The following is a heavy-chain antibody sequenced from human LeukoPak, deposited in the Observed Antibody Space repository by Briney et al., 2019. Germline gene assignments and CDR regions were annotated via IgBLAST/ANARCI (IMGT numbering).Heavy chain of an antibody. CDR2: IYYSGST. CDR1: GGSFSGYY. J-gene: IGHJ5*02. Sequence: SETLSLTCAVYGGSFSGYYWSWIRQPPGKGLEWIGYIYYSGSTNYNPSLKSRVTISVDTSKNQFSLKLSSVTAADTAVYYCARGPFTLLRGPDNWFDPWGQGALVTVSS. CDR3: ARGPFTLLRGPDNWFDP. D-gene: IGHD3-10*01. V-gene: IGHV4-59*01.